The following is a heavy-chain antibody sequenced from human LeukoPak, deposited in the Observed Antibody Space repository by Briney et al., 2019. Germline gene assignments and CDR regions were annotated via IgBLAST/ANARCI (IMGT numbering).Heavy chain of an antibody. J-gene: IGHJ5*02. CDR2: VYSAGA. CDR3: ARAQTPSWFDP. CDR1: GGSIDNYY. V-gene: IGHV4-4*07. Sequence: SETLSLTCTVSGGSIDNYYWSWIRQPAGKGLEWIGRVYSAGAIYTPSLKSRVSMSLDTSRNQSSLKVTSVTAADTAVYFCARAQTPSWFDPWGKGILVTVSS.